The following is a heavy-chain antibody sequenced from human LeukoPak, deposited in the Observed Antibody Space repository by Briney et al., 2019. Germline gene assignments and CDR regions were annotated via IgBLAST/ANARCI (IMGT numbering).Heavy chain of an antibody. CDR2: IHTSGNT. J-gene: IGHJ6*03. V-gene: IGHV4-4*08. CDR3: ARRITYMDV. Sequence: PSETLSLTCTVSGGSISTYHWSWIRHPPGKGLEWIGYIHTSGNTSYNPSLNSRVTISVDTSKNQCSLKLTSVTAADTAVYYCARRITYMDVWGNGTTVTVSS. CDR1: GGSISTYH. D-gene: IGHD3-10*01.